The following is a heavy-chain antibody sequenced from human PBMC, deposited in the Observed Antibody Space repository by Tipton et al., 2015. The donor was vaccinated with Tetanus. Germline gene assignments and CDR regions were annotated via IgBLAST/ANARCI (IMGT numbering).Heavy chain of an antibody. CDR1: GFTFSSYS. V-gene: IGHV3-48*01. J-gene: IGHJ6*02. CDR2: IGSFSRTI. Sequence: SLRLSCEGSGFTFSSYSMNWVRQAPGKGLEWISYIGSFSRTINYADSVRGRFTTFRDNAKSSLYLQMSRLRAEDTAVYYCARVVRAYSYGMDLWGHGSTFSVSS. CDR3: ARVVRAYSYGMDL. D-gene: IGHD3-10*01.